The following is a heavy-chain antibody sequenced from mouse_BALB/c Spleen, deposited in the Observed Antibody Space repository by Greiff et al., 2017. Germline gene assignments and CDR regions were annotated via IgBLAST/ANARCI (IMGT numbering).Heavy chain of an antibody. Sequence: EVHLVESGGGLVKPGGSLKLSCAASGFAFSSYDMSWVRQTPEKRLEWVAYISSGGGSTYYPDTVKGRFTISRDNAKNTLYLQMSSLKSEDTAMYYCARRRAMDYWGQGTSVTVSS. CDR3: ARRRAMDY. J-gene: IGHJ4*01. CDR1: GFAFSSYD. CDR2: ISSGGGST. V-gene: IGHV5-12-1*01.